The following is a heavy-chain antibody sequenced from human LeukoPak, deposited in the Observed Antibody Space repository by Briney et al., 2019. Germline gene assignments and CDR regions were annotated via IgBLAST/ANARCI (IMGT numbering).Heavy chain of an antibody. CDR2: ISYDGSNK. Sequence: PGGSLRLSCAASGFTFSSYAMHWVRQAPGKGLEWVAVISYDGSNKYYADSVKGRFTISSDNSKNTLYLQMNSLRAEDTAVYYCARGPSRRAYFDYWGQGTLVTVSS. V-gene: IGHV3-30-3*01. CDR3: ARGPSRRAYFDY. CDR1: GFTFSSYA. J-gene: IGHJ4*02.